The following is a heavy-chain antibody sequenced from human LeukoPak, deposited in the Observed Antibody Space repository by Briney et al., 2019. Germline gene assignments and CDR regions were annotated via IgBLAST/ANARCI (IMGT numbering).Heavy chain of an antibody. J-gene: IGHJ6*04. CDR3: ARGAGWHYYYYGMDV. D-gene: IGHD6-19*01. Sequence: PSETLSLTCAVYGGSFSGSYWSWIRQPPGKGLEWIGEINHSGSTNYNPSLKSRVTISVDTSKNQFSLKLSSVTAAVTAVYYCARGAGWHYYYYGMDVWGKGTTVTVSS. CDR1: GGSFSGSY. V-gene: IGHV4-34*01. CDR2: INHSGST.